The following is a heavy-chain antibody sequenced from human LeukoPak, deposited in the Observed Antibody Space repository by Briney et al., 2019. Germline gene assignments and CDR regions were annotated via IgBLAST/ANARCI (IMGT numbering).Heavy chain of an antibody. CDR2: IKQDGSEI. CDR1: GFTFSNYW. CDR3: AHSGSYFDY. V-gene: IGHV3-7*01. J-gene: IGHJ4*02. Sequence: GGSLRLSCAASGFTFSNYWMSWGRQAPGKGLEWVANIKQDGSEIHYVDSVKGRLTISRDNAKNSLYLQMNSLRAEDTAVYFCAHSGSYFDYWGQGTLVTVSS. D-gene: IGHD1-26*01.